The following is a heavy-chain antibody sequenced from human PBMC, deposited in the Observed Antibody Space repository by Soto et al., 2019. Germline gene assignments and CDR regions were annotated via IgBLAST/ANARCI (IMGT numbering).Heavy chain of an antibody. Sequence: PGGSLRLSCAASGFTFSSYAMSWVRQAPGKGLEWVSYISSSSSTIYYADSVKGRFTISRDNAKNSLYLQMNSLRAEDTAVYYCAREGCSGGSCYFIAYYYYYGMDVWGQGTTVTVSS. CDR1: GFTFSSYA. V-gene: IGHV3-48*01. J-gene: IGHJ6*02. D-gene: IGHD2-15*01. CDR2: ISSSSSTI. CDR3: AREGCSGGSCYFIAYYYYYGMDV.